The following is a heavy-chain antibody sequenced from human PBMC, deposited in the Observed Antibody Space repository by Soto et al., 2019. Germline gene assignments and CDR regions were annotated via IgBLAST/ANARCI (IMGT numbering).Heavy chain of an antibody. CDR2: IYWDDSK. CDR3: AHKGPEDWPLDY. CDR1: GFSLSTSGVG. Sequence: QITLKESGPPLVRPTQTLTLTCAFSGFSLSTSGVGVGWIRQPPGKALEWLAVIYWDDSKHYSPSLRSRLTITKDTSKNQVVLTMTNMDPMDTGTYYCAHKGPEDWPLDYWGQATLVTVSS. J-gene: IGHJ4*02. D-gene: IGHD3-9*01. V-gene: IGHV2-5*02.